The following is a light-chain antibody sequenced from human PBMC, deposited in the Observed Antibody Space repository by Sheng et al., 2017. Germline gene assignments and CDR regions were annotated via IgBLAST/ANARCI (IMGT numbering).Light chain of an antibody. J-gene: IGLJ3*02. CDR1: RSNIGAGYR. V-gene: IGLV1-40*01. Sequence: QFVLTQPPSVSGAPGQKVTISCTGSRSNIGAGYRVHWYQHLPGTVPKLLIYDDKNRPSGVPDRFSGSKSGTSASLAITGLQAEDEADYYCQSHDSSVSGYVVIGGGTKLTVL. CDR3: QSHDSSVSGYVV. CDR2: DDK.